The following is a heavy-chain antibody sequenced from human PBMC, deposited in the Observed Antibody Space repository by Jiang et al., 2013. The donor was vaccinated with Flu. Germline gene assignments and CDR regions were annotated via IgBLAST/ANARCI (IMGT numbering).Heavy chain of an antibody. D-gene: IGHD2-15*01. V-gene: IGHV1-69*01. CDR2: IIPIFGTA. J-gene: IGHJ4*02. CDR1: GGTFSSYA. CDR3: ARDLHGCSGGSCYSNFDY. Sequence: GAEVKKPGSSVKVSCKASGGTFSSYAISWVRQAPGQGLEWMGGIIPIFGTANYAQKFQGRVTITADESTSTAYMELSSLRSEDTAVYYCARDLHGCSGGSCYSNFDYWGQGTLVTVSS.